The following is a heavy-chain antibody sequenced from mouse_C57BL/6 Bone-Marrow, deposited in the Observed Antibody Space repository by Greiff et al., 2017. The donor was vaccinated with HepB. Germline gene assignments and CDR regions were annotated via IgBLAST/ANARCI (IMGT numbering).Heavy chain of an antibody. V-gene: IGHV1-52*01. J-gene: IGHJ4*01. CDR3: ARIHEGYYAMDY. Sequence: VQLQQPGAELVRPGSSVKLSCKASGYTFTSYWMHWVKQRPIQGLEWIGNIDPSDSETHYNQKFKDKATLTVDKSSSTAYMQLSSLTSEDSAVYYCARIHEGYYAMDYWGQGTSVTVSS. CDR1: GYTFTSYW. CDR2: IDPSDSET.